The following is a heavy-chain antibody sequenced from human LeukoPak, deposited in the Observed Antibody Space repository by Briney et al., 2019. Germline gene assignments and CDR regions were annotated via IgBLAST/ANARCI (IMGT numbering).Heavy chain of an antibody. D-gene: IGHD2-15*01. CDR1: GFTFSSYA. V-gene: IGHV3-23*01. CDR3: AKTSLRVVADYYFDY. CDR2: ISGSGGST. Sequence: PGGSLRLSCAASGFTFSSYAMSWVRQAPGKGLEWVSAISGSGGSTYYADSVKGRFTISRDNSKNTLYLQMNSLRAEETAVYYCAKTSLRVVADYYFDYWGQGTLVTVSS. J-gene: IGHJ4*02.